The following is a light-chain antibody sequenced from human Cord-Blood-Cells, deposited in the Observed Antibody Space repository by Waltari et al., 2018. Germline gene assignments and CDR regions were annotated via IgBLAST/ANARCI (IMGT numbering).Light chain of an antibody. CDR2: DAS. Sequence: IQMTQSPSPLSASVGDRVTITCQASHDISNYLNWYQQKPGKAPKLLIYDASNLETGVPSRFSGSGSGTDFTFTISSLQPEDIATYYCQQYDNLPLTFGGGTKVEIK. V-gene: IGKV1-33*01. J-gene: IGKJ4*01. CDR1: HDISNY. CDR3: QQYDNLPLT.